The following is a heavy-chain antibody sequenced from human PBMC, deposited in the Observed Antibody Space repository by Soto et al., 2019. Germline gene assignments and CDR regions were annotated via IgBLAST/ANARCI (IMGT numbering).Heavy chain of an antibody. CDR3: ARGNDFWSGYPNRFDP. D-gene: IGHD3-3*01. Sequence: SETLSLTCTVSGGSISSDSYYWTWLRQPPGKGLEWIGYMYYSGNSDYNPTLKSRVSISVDTSKNHFSLNLRSVTAADTAVYYCARGNDFWSGYPNRFDPWRQGTLVTVSS. CDR1: GGSISSDSYY. J-gene: IGHJ5*02. V-gene: IGHV4-61*03. CDR2: MYYSGNS.